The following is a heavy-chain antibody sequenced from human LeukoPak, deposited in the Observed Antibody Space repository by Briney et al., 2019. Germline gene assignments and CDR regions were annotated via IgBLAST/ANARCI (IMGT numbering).Heavy chain of an antibody. J-gene: IGHJ5*02. Sequence: PSETLSLTCTVSGGSVSNYYWSWIRQPAGKGLEWIGRISASGNTNYNPSLKSRVTMSVDTSMNLFALKLSSVTAADTAVYYCARAIGGYGDYGPYWFDPWGQGTLVTVSS. D-gene: IGHD4/OR15-4a*01. CDR1: GGSVSNYY. CDR2: ISASGNT. CDR3: ARAIGGYGDYGPYWFDP. V-gene: IGHV4-4*07.